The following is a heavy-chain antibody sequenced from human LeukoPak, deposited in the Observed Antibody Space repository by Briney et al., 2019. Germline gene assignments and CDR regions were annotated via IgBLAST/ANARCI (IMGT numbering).Heavy chain of an antibody. D-gene: IGHD3-22*01. Sequence: GESLKISFKGFGYSFANYWIGWVRQMPGKGLEWMGIIYPRDSQTRYSPSFQGQVTISADKSINTAYLQWSSLKASDTAIYYCARRIYYDTRHFDYWGQGSRVTVSS. V-gene: IGHV5-51*01. CDR2: IYPRDSQT. CDR1: GYSFANYW. CDR3: ARRIYYDTRHFDY. J-gene: IGHJ4*02.